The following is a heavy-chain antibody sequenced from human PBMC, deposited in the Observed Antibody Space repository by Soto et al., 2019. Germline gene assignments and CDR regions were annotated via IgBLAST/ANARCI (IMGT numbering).Heavy chain of an antibody. J-gene: IGHJ4*02. CDR3: ARDKRDLRFSQWSYYFDY. CDR1: GFTLSNYA. D-gene: IGHD3-3*01. Sequence: GGSLRLSCVASGFTLSNYAMHWVRQAPGKGLEWVAIVSYDGDNEYYADSVRGRFFISRDNSRNTLYLQTSSLRHEDTAVYYCARDKRDLRFSQWSYYFDYWGQGTLVTVSS. CDR2: VSYDGDNE. V-gene: IGHV3-30*03.